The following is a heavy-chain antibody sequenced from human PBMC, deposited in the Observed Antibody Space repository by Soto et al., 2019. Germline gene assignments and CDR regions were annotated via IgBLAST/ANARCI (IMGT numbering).Heavy chain of an antibody. CDR2: IYSSGST. Sequence: QVQLQESGPGLVKPSQTLSLTCTVSGGSISSGGSYWSWIRQHPGKGLEWIGYIYSSGSTYYNPSLKSRVTISRDTSKKQCSLKLRSVTAADTAVYYCAREVAMAGIDVWGQGTTVTVSS. J-gene: IGHJ6*02. CDR3: AREVAMAGIDV. V-gene: IGHV4-31*03. CDR1: GGSISSGGSY.